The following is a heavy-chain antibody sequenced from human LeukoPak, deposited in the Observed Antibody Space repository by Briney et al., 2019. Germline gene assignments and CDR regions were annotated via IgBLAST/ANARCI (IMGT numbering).Heavy chain of an antibody. V-gene: IGHV3-23*01. D-gene: IGHD6-13*01. CDR3: AKDRDWAAAGTGGWFDP. Sequence: PGGSLRLSCAASGFTFSSYAMSWVRQAPGKGMEWVSAISGSGGSTYYADSVKGRLTISRDNAKNTLYLQMNSLRAEDTAVYYCAKDRDWAAAGTGGWFDPWGQGTLVTVSS. CDR2: ISGSGGST. J-gene: IGHJ5*02. CDR1: GFTFSSYA.